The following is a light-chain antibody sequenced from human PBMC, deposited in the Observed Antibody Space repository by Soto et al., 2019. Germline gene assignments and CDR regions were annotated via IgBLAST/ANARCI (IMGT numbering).Light chain of an antibody. Sequence: QSVLTQPPSVSGAPGQRLTISCTGSSSNIGSGYDVHWYQQLPGTAPKHLIYGNTNRPSGVPDRFSGSKSGTSASLAITGLQAEYESDYYWQTSDSNMSSSKIFASGTNVTV. J-gene: IGLJ1*01. CDR1: SSNIGSGYD. V-gene: IGLV1-40*01. CDR3: QTSDSNMSSSKI. CDR2: GNT.